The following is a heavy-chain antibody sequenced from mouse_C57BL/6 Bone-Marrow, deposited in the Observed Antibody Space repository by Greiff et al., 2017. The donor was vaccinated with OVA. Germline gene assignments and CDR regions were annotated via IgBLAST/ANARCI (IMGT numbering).Heavy chain of an antibody. D-gene: IGHD4-1*01. CDR3: TRWDLGFPY. CDR1: GYTFTDYE. Sequence: VQLQQSGAELVRPGASVTLSCKASGYTFTDYEMHWVKQTPVHGLEWIGAIDPETGGTAYNQKFKGKAILTADKSSSTAYMELLSLTSEDSAVYYWTRWDLGFPYGGQGTTLTVSS. V-gene: IGHV1-15*01. CDR2: IDPETGGT. J-gene: IGHJ2*01.